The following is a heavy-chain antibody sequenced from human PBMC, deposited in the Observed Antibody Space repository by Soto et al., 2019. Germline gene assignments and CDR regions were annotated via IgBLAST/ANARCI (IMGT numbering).Heavy chain of an antibody. J-gene: IGHJ6*02. Sequence: GGSLRLSCAASGLTFSNYAMSWVRQTPAKGLEWVSAISGSGGDTYYADSVRGRFTISRDNSMNTLYLQMNSLRAEDTAIYYCAKERAAPLHMDVWGQGTTVTVSS. V-gene: IGHV3-23*01. CDR2: ISGSGGDT. CDR3: AKERAAPLHMDV. CDR1: GLTFSNYA.